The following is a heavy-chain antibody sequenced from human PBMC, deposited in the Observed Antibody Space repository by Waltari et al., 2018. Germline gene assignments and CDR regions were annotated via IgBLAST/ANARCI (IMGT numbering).Heavy chain of an antibody. CDR3: ASASGSYGRYLGGVGPHYFDY. D-gene: IGHD1-26*01. CDR1: GGTFSSYA. J-gene: IGHJ4*02. CDR2: DHTILGIA. Sequence: QVQLVQSGAEVKKPGSSVKVSCKASGGTFSSYAISWVGQAPGHGLEWKRGDHTILGIANYAQKFQGRVTITADKSTSTAYMELSSLRSEDTAVYYCASASGSYGRYLGGVGPHYFDYWGQGTLVTVSS. V-gene: IGHV1-69*10.